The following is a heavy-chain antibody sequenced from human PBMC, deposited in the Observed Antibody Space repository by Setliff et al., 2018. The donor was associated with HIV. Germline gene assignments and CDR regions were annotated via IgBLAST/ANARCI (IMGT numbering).Heavy chain of an antibody. CDR1: GDSFNNYY. D-gene: IGHD3-10*01. J-gene: IGHJ6*03. V-gene: IGHV4-4*08. CDR3: ARDFNYGSGRYYYYMDV. CDR2: IYSGGSA. Sequence: SETLSLTCTVSGDSFNNYYWSWVRQAPGKALESIASIYSGGSAIYHPSLKSRVTISVDTSKNQFSLKLSSVTAADTAVYYCARDFNYGSGRYYYYMDVWGKGTTVTVSS.